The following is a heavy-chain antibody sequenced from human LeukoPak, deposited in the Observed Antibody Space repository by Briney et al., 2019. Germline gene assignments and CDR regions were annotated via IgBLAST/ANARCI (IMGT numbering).Heavy chain of an antibody. D-gene: IGHD3-22*01. CDR2: ISGSGGST. V-gene: IGHV3-23*01. J-gene: IGHJ4*02. CDR3: ARGVDYYENSGTIDY. CDR1: GFTFSSYA. Sequence: GGSLRLSCAASGFTFSSYAMSWVRQAPGKGLEWVSAISGSGGSTYYADSVKGRFTISRDNSKNTLYLQMSSLRAEDTAVYYCARGVDYYENSGTIDYWGQGTLVTVSS.